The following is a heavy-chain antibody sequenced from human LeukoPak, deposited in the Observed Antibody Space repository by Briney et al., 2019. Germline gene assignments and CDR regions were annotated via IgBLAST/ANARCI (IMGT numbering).Heavy chain of an antibody. CDR1: GFTFSSYQ. D-gene: IGHD5-18*01. V-gene: IGHV3-48*03. J-gene: IGHJ4*02. Sequence: GGFLRLSCAASGFTFSSYQMNWVRQAPGKGLQWVSYISSSGSTVYYADSVKGRFTISRDNAKNSLYLQMNNLRAEDTAVYYCTRITTAMDVDYWGQGTLVTVSS. CDR2: ISSSGSTV. CDR3: TRITTAMDVDY.